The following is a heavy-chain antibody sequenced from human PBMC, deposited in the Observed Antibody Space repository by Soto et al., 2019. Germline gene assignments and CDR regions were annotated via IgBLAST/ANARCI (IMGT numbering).Heavy chain of an antibody. J-gene: IGHJ4*02. CDR1: GGAFNGYY. D-gene: IGHD3-10*01. Sequence: QVHLQQWGAGLLKPSETLSLTCAVNGGAFNGYYWTWIRQSPGKGLQWIGEINHSGTVDYNPSLKSRVTFSIDTSMKQFSLTLTSVTAAATAVYYCARAGAALGRGSIGGFDYWGQGTLVTVSS. CDR3: ARAGAALGRGSIGGFDY. V-gene: IGHV4-34*01. CDR2: INHSGTV.